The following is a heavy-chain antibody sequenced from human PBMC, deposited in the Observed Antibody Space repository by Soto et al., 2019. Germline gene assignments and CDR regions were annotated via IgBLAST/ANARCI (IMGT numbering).Heavy chain of an antibody. V-gene: IGHV1-46*01. CDR1: GFTFTKYY. CDR2: INPSGRTT. J-gene: IGHJ5*01. CDR3: ARDLDVTTVTTSFDS. Sequence: ASVKVSCKTSGFTFTKYYMHWVRQAPGQGLDWVGVINPSGRTTSYAQKFLGRVTMTRDASTATVYMELNSLRSEDTAVYYCARDLDVTTVTTSFDSWGQGTLVTGSA. D-gene: IGHD4-17*01.